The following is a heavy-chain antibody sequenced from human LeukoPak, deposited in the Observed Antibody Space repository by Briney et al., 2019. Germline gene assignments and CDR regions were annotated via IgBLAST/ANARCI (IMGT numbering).Heavy chain of an antibody. CDR2: IYYSGGT. CDR3: ARDSVAIARDWFDP. CDR1: GGSISSSSYY. J-gene: IGHJ5*02. V-gene: IGHV4-39*07. Sequence: SETLSLTCTVSGGSISSSSYYWGWIRQPPGKGLEWIGSIYYSGGTYYNPSLKSRDTISLDTPKNQFSLKLNSVTAADTAVYYCARDSVAIARDWFDPWGQGTLVSVSS. D-gene: IGHD2-21*01.